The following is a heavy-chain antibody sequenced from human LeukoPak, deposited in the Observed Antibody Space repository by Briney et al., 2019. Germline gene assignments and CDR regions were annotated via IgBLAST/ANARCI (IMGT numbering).Heavy chain of an antibody. Sequence: PGGSLRLSCAASGFTFSRYGMHWVRQAPGKGLEWVSAISGSGGSTYYADSVKGRFTISRDNSKNTLYLQMNSLRAEDTAVYYCAKDPGSSGYYPYFDYWGQGTLVTVSS. D-gene: IGHD3-22*01. CDR2: ISGSGGST. V-gene: IGHV3-23*01. J-gene: IGHJ4*02. CDR3: AKDPGSSGYYPYFDY. CDR1: GFTFSRYG.